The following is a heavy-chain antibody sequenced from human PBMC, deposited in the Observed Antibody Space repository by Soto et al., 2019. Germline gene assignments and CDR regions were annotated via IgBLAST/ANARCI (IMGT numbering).Heavy chain of an antibody. J-gene: IGHJ4*02. V-gene: IGHV3-23*01. Sequence: GGYLRLSYAASVLSFSSYAMRWVRQAPVKGLEWVSAISGSGGSTYYADSLKGRFTISRDNSKNTLYLQMNSLRAEDTAVYYCARRGSGSRYHYWGQGQWSPSPQ. CDR2: ISGSGGST. CDR1: VLSFSSYA. CDR3: ARRGSGSRYHY. D-gene: IGHD1-26*01.